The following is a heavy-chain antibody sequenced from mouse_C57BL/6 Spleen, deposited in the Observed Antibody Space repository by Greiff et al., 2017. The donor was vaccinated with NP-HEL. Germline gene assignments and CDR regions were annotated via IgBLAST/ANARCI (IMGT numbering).Heavy chain of an antibody. CDR2: INYDGSST. D-gene: IGHD1-1*01. CDR1: GFTFSDYY. Sequence: EVKLMESEGGLVQPGSSMKLSCTASGFTFSDYYMAWVRQVPEKGLEWVANINYDGSSTYYLDSLKSRFIISRDNAKNILYLQMSSLKSEDTATYYCARDGYGSRYFDVWGTGTTVTVSS. V-gene: IGHV5-16*01. CDR3: ARDGYGSRYFDV. J-gene: IGHJ1*03.